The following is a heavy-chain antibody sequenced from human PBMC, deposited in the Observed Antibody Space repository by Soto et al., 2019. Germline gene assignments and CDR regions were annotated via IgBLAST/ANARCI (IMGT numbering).Heavy chain of an antibody. CDR1: GFTFSGSS. V-gene: IGHV3-73*01. D-gene: IGHD6-13*01. Sequence: GGSLRLSCAASGFTFSGSSIHWVRQASGKGLEWVGRIRSKANSYATAYAASVKGRFTISRDDSKNTAYLQMDSLNTEDTAVYYCTRGAYSSSYFSGMDVWGQGTTVTVSS. J-gene: IGHJ6*02. CDR3: TRGAYSSSYFSGMDV. CDR2: IRSKANSYAT.